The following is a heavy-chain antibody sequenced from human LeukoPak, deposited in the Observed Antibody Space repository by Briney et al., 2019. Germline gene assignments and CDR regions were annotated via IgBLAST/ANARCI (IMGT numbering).Heavy chain of an antibody. CDR2: FYYSGST. Sequence: SETLSLTCTVSGDSISISSYHWGWIRQPPGKGPEWIGTFYYSGSTYYNPSLKSRVTISVDTSNNQFSLKLTSVTAADTAVYFCARHGFNYHHMDVWGKGTTVTVSS. J-gene: IGHJ6*03. CDR3: ARHGFNYHHMDV. D-gene: IGHD6-25*01. V-gene: IGHV4-39*01. CDR1: GDSISISSYH.